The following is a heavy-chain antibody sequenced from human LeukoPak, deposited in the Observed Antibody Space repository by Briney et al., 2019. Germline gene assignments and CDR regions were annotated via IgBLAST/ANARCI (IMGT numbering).Heavy chain of an antibody. J-gene: IGHJ4*02. CDR1: GFTFSSYW. V-gene: IGHV3-74*01. D-gene: IGHD1-1*01. Sequence: PGGSLRLSCAASGFTFSSYWMHWVRQAPGEGLVWVSRINSDGSSTSYADSVKGRFTISRDNAKNTLYLQMNSLRAEDTAVYYCARGYPFDYWGQGTLVTVSS. CDR3: ARGYPFDY. CDR2: INSDGSST.